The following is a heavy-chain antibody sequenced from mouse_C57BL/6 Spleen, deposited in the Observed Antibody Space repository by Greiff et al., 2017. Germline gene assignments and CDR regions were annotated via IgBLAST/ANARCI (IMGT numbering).Heavy chain of an antibody. CDR1: GFTFSSYA. D-gene: IGHD1-1*01. J-gene: IGHJ2*01. CDR2: ISSGGDYI. Sequence: EVMLVESGEGLVKPGGSLKLSCAASGFTFSSYAMSWVRQTPEKRLEWVAYISSGGDYIYYADTVKGRFTISRDKARNTLYLQMSSLKSEDTAMYYCTRDRGSRAFEYWGQGTTLTVAS. V-gene: IGHV5-9-1*02. CDR3: TRDRGSRAFEY.